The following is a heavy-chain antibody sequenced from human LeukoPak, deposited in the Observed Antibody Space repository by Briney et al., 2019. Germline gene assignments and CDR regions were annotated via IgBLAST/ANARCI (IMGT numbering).Heavy chain of an antibody. V-gene: IGHV4-34*01. CDR1: GGSFSGYY. D-gene: IGHD1-26*01. J-gene: IGHJ4*02. Sequence: PSETLSLTCAVYGGSFSGYYWSWIRQPPGKGLEWIGEINHSGSTNYNPSLKSRVTISVDTSKNQFSLKLSSMTAADTAVYYCARGPNSGADYWGQGTLVTVSS. CDR2: INHSGST. CDR3: ARGPNSGADY.